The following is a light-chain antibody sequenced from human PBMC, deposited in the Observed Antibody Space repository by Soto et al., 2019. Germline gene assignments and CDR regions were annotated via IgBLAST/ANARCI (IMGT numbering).Light chain of an antibody. CDR2: EVS. CDR1: SSDFGGYNY. J-gene: IGLJ1*01. V-gene: IGLV2-14*03. CDR3: SSYTATRGV. Sequence: QSVLTQPASVSGSPGQSITISCTGTSSDFGGYNYVSWYQQHPGKAPKLMIYEVSNRPSGVSNRFSGSKSGNTASLTISGLQAEDEADYYCSSYTATRGVFGTGTQVTVL.